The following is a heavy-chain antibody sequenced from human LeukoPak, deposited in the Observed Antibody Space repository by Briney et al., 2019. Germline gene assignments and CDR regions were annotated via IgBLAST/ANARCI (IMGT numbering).Heavy chain of an antibody. CDR1: GYTFTSYG. D-gene: IGHD3-22*01. J-gene: IGHJ3*02. Sequence: GASVKVSCKSSGYTFTSYGISWVRQAPGQGLEWMGWISAYNGNTNYAQKLQGRVTMTTDTSTSTAYMELRSLRSDDPDVYYCARECYASSGYNPHGAFDIWGQGTMVTVSS. V-gene: IGHV1-18*01. CDR2: ISAYNGNT. CDR3: ARECYASSGYNPHGAFDI.